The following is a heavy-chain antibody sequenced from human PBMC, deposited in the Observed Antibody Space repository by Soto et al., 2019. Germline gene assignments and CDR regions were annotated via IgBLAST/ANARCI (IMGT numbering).Heavy chain of an antibody. CDR1: GYTFTGYY. V-gene: IGHV1-2*04. CDR3: ARGGLGYCSGGSCYSGAFDI. J-gene: IGHJ3*02. Sequence: QVQLVQSGAEVKKPGASVKVSCKASGYTFTGYYMHWVRQAPGQGLEWMGWINPNSGGTNYAQKFQGWVTIPRDTSISTAYMELSRLRSDDTAVYYCARGGLGYCSGGSCYSGAFDIWGQGTMVTVSS. CDR2: INPNSGGT. D-gene: IGHD2-15*01.